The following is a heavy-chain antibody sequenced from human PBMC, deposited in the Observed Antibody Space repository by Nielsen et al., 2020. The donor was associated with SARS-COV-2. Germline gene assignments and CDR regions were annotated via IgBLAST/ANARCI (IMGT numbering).Heavy chain of an antibody. CDR1: GFSFSTYG. D-gene: IGHD6-19*01. CDR2: IRYDGRNE. V-gene: IGHV3-30*02. Sequence: GESLKISCEGSGFSFSTYGMHWVRQVPGKGLEWVASIRYDGRNENYGDSVWGRSTISRDNSKNTLYLQMNSLRVEDTGVYYCAREDREVAVAGVPDYWGLGILVTVSS. CDR3: AREDREVAVAGVPDY. J-gene: IGHJ4*02.